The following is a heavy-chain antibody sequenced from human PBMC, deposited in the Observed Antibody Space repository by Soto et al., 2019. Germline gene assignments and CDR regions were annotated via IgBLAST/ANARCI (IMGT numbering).Heavy chain of an antibody. D-gene: IGHD3-3*01. CDR2: ISYNGSI. J-gene: IGHJ5*02. V-gene: IGHV4-39*02. Sequence: SETLSLTCIVSGGSISSGSYYWGWIRQPPGKGLEWIGSISYNGSIYYNWSLKSRVTISVDTSKNHFSLKLSSVTAADTAVYYCARGARLRFLEWLLSRFDPWGQGTLVTVS. CDR3: ARGARLRFLEWLLSRFDP. CDR1: GGSISSGSYY.